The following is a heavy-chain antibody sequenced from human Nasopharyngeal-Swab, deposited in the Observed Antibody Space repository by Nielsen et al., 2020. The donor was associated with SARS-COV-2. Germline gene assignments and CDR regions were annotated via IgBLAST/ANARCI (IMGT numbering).Heavy chain of an antibody. CDR3: ARYCSTTSCPRGFDY. CDR2: IKQGGSEQ. J-gene: IGHJ4*02. Sequence: GESLKISCAASGFTFSSYAMSWVRQAPGKGLEWVAHIKQGGSEQYYVDSVKGRFTISRDNAKNSLYLQMNSLRAEDTAVYYCARYCSTTSCPRGFDYWGQGTLVTVSS. D-gene: IGHD2-2*01. CDR1: GFTFSSYA. V-gene: IGHV3-7*01.